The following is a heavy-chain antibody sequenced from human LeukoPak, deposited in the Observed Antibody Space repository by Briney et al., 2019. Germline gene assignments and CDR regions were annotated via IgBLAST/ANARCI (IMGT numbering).Heavy chain of an antibody. D-gene: IGHD2-2*01. J-gene: IGHJ4*02. CDR2: ISYDGSNK. CDR1: GFTFSSHG. CDR3: AKDTCTSCYVTDY. V-gene: IGHV3-30*18. Sequence: GRSLRLSCAASGFTFSSHGMHWVRQAPGKGLEWVAVISYDGSNKYYADSVKGRFTISRDNSKNTLYLQMNSLRAEDTAVYYCAKDTCTSCYVTDYWGQGTLVTVSS.